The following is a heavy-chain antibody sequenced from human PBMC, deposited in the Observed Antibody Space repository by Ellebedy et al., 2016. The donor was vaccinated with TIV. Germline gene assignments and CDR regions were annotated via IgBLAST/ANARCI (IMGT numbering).Heavy chain of an antibody. CDR3: TTRPPPYCDCPLDY. V-gene: IGHV3-15*01. Sequence: GESLKISCVASGLTFSDAWMSWVRQAPGKGPEWVGRIKSKTNGGTTDYAAPVKGRFTISRDDSKNTAYLYMNSLKIEDTAVYYCTTRPPPYCDCPLDYWGQGTLVTVSS. J-gene: IGHJ4*02. CDR1: GLTFSDAW. D-gene: IGHD4-17*01. CDR2: IKSKTNGGTT.